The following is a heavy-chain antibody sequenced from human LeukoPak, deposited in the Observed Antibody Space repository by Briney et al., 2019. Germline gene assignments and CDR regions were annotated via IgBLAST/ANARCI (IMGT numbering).Heavy chain of an antibody. Sequence: SETLSLTCTISGGSISGYYWSWVRQPPGKGLEWIGYIYYSGSTNYNPSLKSRVTISVDTSKNQFSLKLHSVTAADTAVYYCASLRYGSGSQGALDYGSDYWGQGTLVTVSS. CDR1: GGSISGYY. J-gene: IGHJ4*02. V-gene: IGHV4-59*01. D-gene: IGHD3-10*01. CDR2: IYYSGST. CDR3: ASLRYGSGSQGALDYGSDY.